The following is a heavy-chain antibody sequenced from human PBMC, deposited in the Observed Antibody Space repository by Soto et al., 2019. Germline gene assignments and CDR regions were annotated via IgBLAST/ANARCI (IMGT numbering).Heavy chain of an antibody. J-gene: IGHJ4*02. CDR3: GLKYCGGDCYHYFDY. Sequence: SVKVSCKASGGTFSSYAISWVRQAPGQGLEWMGGIIPIFGTANYAQKFQGRVTITADESTSTAYMELSSLRSVDTAVYYCGLKYCGGDCYHYFDYWGQGTLVTVSS. CDR1: GGTFSSYA. V-gene: IGHV1-69*13. CDR2: IIPIFGTA. D-gene: IGHD2-21*02.